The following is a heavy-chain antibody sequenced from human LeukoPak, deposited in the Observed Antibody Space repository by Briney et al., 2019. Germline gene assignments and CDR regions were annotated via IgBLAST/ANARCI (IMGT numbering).Heavy chain of an antibody. J-gene: IGHJ5*02. CDR2: ISSSSSTI. Sequence: GGSLRLSCAASGFTFSSYSMNWVRQAPGKGLEWFSYISSSSSTIYYADSVKGRFTISRDNAKNTVYLEMNSLSVEDTATYYCIRDFRSADLWGQGTLVTVTS. V-gene: IGHV3-48*04. CDR3: IRDFRSADL. CDR1: GFTFSSYS.